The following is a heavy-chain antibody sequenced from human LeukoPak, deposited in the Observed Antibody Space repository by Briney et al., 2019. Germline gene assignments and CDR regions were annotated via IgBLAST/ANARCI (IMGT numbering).Heavy chain of an antibody. D-gene: IGHD3-3*01. V-gene: IGHV1-18*01. CDR1: GYTFTSYG. CDR2: ISAYTVNT. J-gene: IGHJ5*02. CDR3: ARQRITIFGAPFAP. Sequence: GASVTVSCKASGYTFTSYGISWVRQAPGQGVEGMGWISAYTVNTTYAQKLQRIVTMTTATSTSTAYMDLRRLTSDDPAVYYCARQRITIFGAPFAPWGQGTLVTVSS.